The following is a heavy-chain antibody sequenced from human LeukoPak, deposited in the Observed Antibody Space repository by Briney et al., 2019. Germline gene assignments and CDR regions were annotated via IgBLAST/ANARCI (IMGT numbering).Heavy chain of an antibody. CDR3: ARGHTESADDYGNWFHP. CDR1: GGSMRSYY. Sequence: SETLPLTYTVCGGSMRSYYASWIRQPPGKGLGWIGYIYYSGTTKYNPSLQSTVPISIDKSKNQFSLKLNSLTAADTAVYYCARGHTESADDYGNWFHPWGQGTSVTVSP. D-gene: IGHD5-12*01. CDR2: IYYSGTT. V-gene: IGHV4-59*01. J-gene: IGHJ5*02.